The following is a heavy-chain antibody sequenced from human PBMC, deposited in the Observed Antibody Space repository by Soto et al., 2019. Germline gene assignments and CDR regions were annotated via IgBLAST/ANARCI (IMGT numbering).Heavy chain of an antibody. V-gene: IGHV1-46*01. CDR2: IDPSTGGT. CDR1: AYTFTSHY. J-gene: IGHJ4*02. Sequence: QVQLVQSGAEVKKPGASVKVSCKAAAYTFTSHYLHWVRQAPGHGLEWMGIIDPSTGGTTYAQTFQGRVTMTRHAPSSSFYMELSSLRSEDTAVYFRARDLTGPHCGTNCCPPQYDFDYWGQGTLVTVSS. CDR3: ARDLTGPHCGTNCCPPQYDFDY. D-gene: IGHD2-21*01.